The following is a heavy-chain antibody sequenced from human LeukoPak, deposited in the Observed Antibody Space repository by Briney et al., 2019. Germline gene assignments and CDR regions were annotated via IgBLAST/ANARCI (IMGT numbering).Heavy chain of an antibody. CDR1: GGTFSSYA. Sequence: SVKVSCKASGGTFSSYAISWVRQAPGQGLEWMGGIIPIFGTANYAQKFQGRVTITTDESTGTAYMELSSLRSEDTAVYYCARHSLYYYDSSGYSPPFDYWGQGTLVTVSS. J-gene: IGHJ4*02. V-gene: IGHV1-69*05. CDR2: IIPIFGTA. D-gene: IGHD3-22*01. CDR3: ARHSLYYYDSSGYSPPFDY.